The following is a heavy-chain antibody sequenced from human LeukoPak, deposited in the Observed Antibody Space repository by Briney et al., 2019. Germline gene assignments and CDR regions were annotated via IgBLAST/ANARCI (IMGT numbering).Heavy chain of an antibody. CDR3: AREDPGSYRFFDY. J-gene: IGHJ4*02. CDR1: GSTFSSYA. CDR2: IIPIFGTA. V-gene: IGHV1-69*13. Sequence: ASVKVSCKASGSTFSSYAISWVRQAPGQGLEWMGGIIPIFGTANYAQKFQGRVTITADESTSTAYMELSSLRSEDTAVYYCAREDPGSYRFFDYWGQGTLVTVSS. D-gene: IGHD1-26*01.